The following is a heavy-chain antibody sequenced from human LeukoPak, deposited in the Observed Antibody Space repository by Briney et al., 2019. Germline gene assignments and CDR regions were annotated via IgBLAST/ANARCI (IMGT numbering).Heavy chain of an antibody. Sequence: SEALSLTCSVSGVSISSYYWTWLRQPPPKGLEWVDYIYYSGSTNYNPSLKSRVTISADTSKNQFSLKLSSVTAADTAVYYCARGTGKWDAFDIWGQGTMVTVSS. J-gene: IGHJ3*02. CDR2: IYYSGST. D-gene: IGHD3/OR15-3a*01. CDR3: ARGTGKWDAFDI. CDR1: GVSISSYY. V-gene: IGHV4-59*01.